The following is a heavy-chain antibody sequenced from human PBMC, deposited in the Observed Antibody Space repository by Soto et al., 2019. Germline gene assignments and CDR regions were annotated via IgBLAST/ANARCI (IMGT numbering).Heavy chain of an antibody. Sequence: QVQLAESGGGVVQPGRSLRLSCVASALSFSYDGMHWVRQAPGKGLEGVAVIWHDGTNTYYADSVNGRFTISRDNSKNTLYLQMNSLRDEDTAVYFCARDTRIALGDEGAFDSWGQGTLVTVSS. CDR2: IWHDGTNT. J-gene: IGHJ4*02. D-gene: IGHD3-22*01. CDR3: ARDTRIALGDEGAFDS. CDR1: ALSFSYDG. V-gene: IGHV3-33*01.